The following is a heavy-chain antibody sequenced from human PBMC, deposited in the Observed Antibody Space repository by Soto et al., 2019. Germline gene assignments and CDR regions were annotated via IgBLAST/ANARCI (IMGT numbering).Heavy chain of an antibody. CDR3: ARDLPMITFGGVIVRAFDI. J-gene: IGHJ3*02. Sequence: SETLSLTCTVSGGSISSGGYYWSWIRQHPGKGLEWIGYIYYSGSTYYNPSLKSRVTISVDTSKNQFSLKLSSVTAADTAVYYCARDLPMITFGGVIVRAFDIWGQGTMVTVSS. V-gene: IGHV4-31*03. D-gene: IGHD3-16*02. CDR2: IYYSGST. CDR1: GGSISSGGYY.